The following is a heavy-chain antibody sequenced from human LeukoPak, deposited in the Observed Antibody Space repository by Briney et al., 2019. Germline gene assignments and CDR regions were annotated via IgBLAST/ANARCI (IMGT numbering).Heavy chain of an antibody. V-gene: IGHV1-18*01. CDR1: GYTFTSYD. CDR2: ISRNTVNT. J-gene: IGHJ4*02. D-gene: IGHD3-22*01. CDR3: VRGGSSSGYDF. Sequence: ASVKVSCKASGYTFTSYDIPWVRQAPGQGLEWMGWISRNTVNTNYAQKLQGRVTLTTDTSTSTAYMELRSLRSDDTAVYYCVRGGSSSGYDFWGQGTLVTVSS.